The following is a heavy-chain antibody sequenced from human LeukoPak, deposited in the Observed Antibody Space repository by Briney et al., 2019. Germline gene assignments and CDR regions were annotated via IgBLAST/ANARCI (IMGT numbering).Heavy chain of an antibody. V-gene: IGHV3-48*04. D-gene: IGHD2-2*01. CDR1: GFTFSSYW. Sequence: PGGSLRLSCAASGFTFSSYWMSWVRQAPGKGLEWVSYISSSGSTIYYADSVKGRFTISRDNAKNSLYLQMNSLRAEDTAVYYCAREVVPAAKGVGFDPWGQGTLVTVSS. CDR2: ISSSGSTI. J-gene: IGHJ5*02. CDR3: AREVVPAAKGVGFDP.